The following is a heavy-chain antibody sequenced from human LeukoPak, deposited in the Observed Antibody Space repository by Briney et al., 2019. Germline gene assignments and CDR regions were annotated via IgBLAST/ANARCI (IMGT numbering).Heavy chain of an antibody. CDR1: GFSFSSYW. J-gene: IGHJ4*02. D-gene: IGHD4-23*01. CDR3: AREIYGGNPFGDY. CDR2: IKQDGSEK. Sequence: GGSLRLSCAASGFSFSSYWMSWVRQAPGKGLEWVANIKQDGSEKYYVDPVKGRFTISRDNAKNSLYLQMNSLRAEDTAVYYCAREIYGGNPFGDYWGQGTLVTVSS. V-gene: IGHV3-7*01.